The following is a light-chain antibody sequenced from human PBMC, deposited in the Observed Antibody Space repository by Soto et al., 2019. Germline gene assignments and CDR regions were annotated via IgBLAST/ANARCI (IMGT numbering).Light chain of an antibody. CDR2: GAS. Sequence: MMMTQSPATLSVSPGERVTLSCRTSHSANSHVAWYQQKPGQAPRLLLYGASTRATGIPVRFSGSGFGTEFTLTISSLQSEDFAVYYCQQYKNWPLFGQGTRLE. J-gene: IGKJ5*01. CDR1: HSANSH. V-gene: IGKV3-15*01. CDR3: QQYKNWPL.